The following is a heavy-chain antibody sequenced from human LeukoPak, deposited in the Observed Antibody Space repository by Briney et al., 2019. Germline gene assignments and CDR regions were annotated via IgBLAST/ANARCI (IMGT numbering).Heavy chain of an antibody. V-gene: IGHV3-30*03. CDR1: GFTFSSYG. Sequence: GGSLRLSCAASGFTFSSYGMHWVRQAPGKGLEWVAVISYDGSNKYYADSVKGRFTISRDNSKNTLYLQMNSLRAEDTAVYYCVRGIGSPDYWGQGTLVTVSS. CDR2: ISYDGSNK. CDR3: VRGIGSPDY. J-gene: IGHJ4*02. D-gene: IGHD2-21*01.